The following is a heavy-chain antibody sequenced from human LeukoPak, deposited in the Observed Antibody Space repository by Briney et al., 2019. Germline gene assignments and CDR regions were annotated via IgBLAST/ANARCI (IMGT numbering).Heavy chain of an antibody. J-gene: IGHJ6*02. CDR2: IHYSGRH. Sequence: SETLSLTCTVSGFSISGHYWTWIRQAPGKGLEWIGQIHYSGRHDYNPSLKSRVTISVDTYKNQLSLKVTSVTGAHTAVYYCARFGVDYDMDVWGQGTTVTVSS. V-gene: IGHV4-59*11. D-gene: IGHD3-16*01. CDR3: ARFGVDYDMDV. CDR1: GFSISGHY.